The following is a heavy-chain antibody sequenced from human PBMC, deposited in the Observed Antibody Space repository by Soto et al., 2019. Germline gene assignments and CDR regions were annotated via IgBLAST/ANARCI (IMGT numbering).Heavy chain of an antibody. CDR2: IYYSGST. CDR3: ARRARAAVSDWSFDP. Sequence: SETPSLTSTVQEGSISRSLFHWGGFRQHPEKGMEWIGRIYYSGSTYYSPSLKSRVTISVDTSKTQFYLKLSSVTAAETAVYYCARRARAAVSDWSFDPWVQRT. V-gene: IGHV4-39*01. D-gene: IGHD3-9*01. J-gene: IGHJ5*02. CDR1: EGSISRSLFH.